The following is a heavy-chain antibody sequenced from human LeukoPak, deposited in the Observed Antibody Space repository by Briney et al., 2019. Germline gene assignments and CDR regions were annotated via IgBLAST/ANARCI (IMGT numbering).Heavy chain of an antibody. D-gene: IGHD3-3*01. Sequence: GGSLRLSCAASGLAFSSYAMSWVRQAPEKGLEWVSTISVASNTFYADSVKGRFTISRDNSRNTVYLQMTSLRDDDTAVYYCADYGVSGVRNNFYWGQGTLVTVSS. CDR2: ISVASNT. J-gene: IGHJ4*02. CDR1: GLAFSSYA. V-gene: IGHV3-23*01. CDR3: ADYGVSGVRNNFY.